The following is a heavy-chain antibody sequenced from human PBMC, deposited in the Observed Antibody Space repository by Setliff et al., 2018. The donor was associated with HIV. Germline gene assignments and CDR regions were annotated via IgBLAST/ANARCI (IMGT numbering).Heavy chain of an antibody. J-gene: IGHJ4*02. Sequence: SETLSLTCAVSGYSIRSGYYWGWIRQPPGKELEWIGSTYYTGSTAYNPSLKSRVTISLDTSKTHFSLKLSSVTAADTAVYYCAGGDLYGDYAFSYWGQGTLVTVSS. D-gene: IGHD4-17*01. CDR1: GYSIRSGYY. V-gene: IGHV4-38-2*01. CDR2: TYYTGST. CDR3: AGGDLYGDYAFSY.